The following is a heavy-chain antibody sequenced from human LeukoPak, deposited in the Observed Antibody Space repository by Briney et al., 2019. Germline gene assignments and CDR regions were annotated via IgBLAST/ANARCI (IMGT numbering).Heavy chain of an antibody. CDR1: GFTFSSYG. CDR2: IRYDGSNK. V-gene: IGHV3-30*02. CDR3: ADLGVFDY. J-gene: IGHJ4*02. D-gene: IGHD3-10*01. Sequence: GGSLRLSCAASGFTFSSYGMHWVRQAPGKGLEWVAFIRYDGSNKYYADSVKGRFTISRDNSMNTLYLQINSLRAEDTAVYYCADLGVFDYWGQGTLVTVSS.